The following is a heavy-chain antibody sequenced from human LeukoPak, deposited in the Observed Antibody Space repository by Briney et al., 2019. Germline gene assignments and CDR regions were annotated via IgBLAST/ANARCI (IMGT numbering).Heavy chain of an antibody. J-gene: IGHJ5*01. Sequence: GVSLRLSCAASGFAFSFYAMSWLRQPPGKGLEWVSTINANSGTTSYAASVRGRFTISRDNSKNTLYLQVNTLRAEDTATYYCAKPVSGGLAVTGDWFHPWGQGTLVVVS. D-gene: IGHD6-19*01. V-gene: IGHV3-23*01. CDR2: INANSGTT. CDR3: AKPVSGGLAVTGDWFHP. CDR1: GFAFSFYA.